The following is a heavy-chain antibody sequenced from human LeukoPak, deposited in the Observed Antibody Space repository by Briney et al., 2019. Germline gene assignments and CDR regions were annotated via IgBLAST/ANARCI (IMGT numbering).Heavy chain of an antibody. CDR1: GYTFTSYY. CDR2: INPSGGST. Sequence: ASVKVSCKASGYTFTSYYMHWVRQAPGQGLEWMGIINPSGGSTSYAQKFQGRVTMTRDTSTSTVYMELSSLRSEDTAVYYCARASWDYYESSGYPCYWGQGTLVTVSS. CDR3: ARASWDYYESSGYPCY. D-gene: IGHD3-22*01. V-gene: IGHV1-46*01. J-gene: IGHJ4*02.